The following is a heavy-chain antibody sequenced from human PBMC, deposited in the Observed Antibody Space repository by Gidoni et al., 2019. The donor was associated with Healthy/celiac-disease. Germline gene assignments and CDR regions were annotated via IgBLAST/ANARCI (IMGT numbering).Heavy chain of an antibody. J-gene: IGHJ4*02. CDR3: ARAVGSGYIYYFDY. D-gene: IGHD3-22*01. CDR1: GGSISSYY. V-gene: IGHV4-59*01. Sequence: QVQLQESGPGLVKPSETLSLTCTVSGGSISSYYWSWIRQPPGKGLEWIGYIYYSGSTNYNPSLKSRVTISVDTSKNQFSLKLSSVTAADTAVYYCARAVGSGYIYYFDYWGQGTLVTVSS. CDR2: IYYSGST.